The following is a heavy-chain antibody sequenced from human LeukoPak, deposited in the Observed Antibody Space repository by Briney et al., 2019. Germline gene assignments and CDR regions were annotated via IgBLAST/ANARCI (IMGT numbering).Heavy chain of an antibody. CDR1: GYTFTGYY. D-gene: IGHD6-6*01. Sequence: ASVKVSCKASGYTFTGYYMHWVRQAPGQGLEWMGWINTNTGNPTYAQGFTGRFVFSLDTSVSTAYLQISSLKAEDTAVYYCARDRRQLGINAFDIWGQGTMVTVSS. V-gene: IGHV7-4-1*02. CDR3: ARDRRQLGINAFDI. J-gene: IGHJ3*02. CDR2: INTNTGNP.